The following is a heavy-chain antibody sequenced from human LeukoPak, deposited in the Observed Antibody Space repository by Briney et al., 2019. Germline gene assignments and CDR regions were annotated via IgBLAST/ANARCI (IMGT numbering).Heavy chain of an antibody. CDR3: ARAMRWLSDY. CDR2: ISSSGSTI. D-gene: IGHD5-24*01. CDR1: RFTFSSYE. J-gene: IGHJ4*02. V-gene: IGHV3-48*03. Sequence: PGGSLRLSCAASRFTFSSYEMNWVRQAPGKGLEWVSYISSSGSTIYSADSVKGRFTISRDNAKNSLYLQMNSLRAEDTAVYYCARAMRWLSDYWGQGTLVTVSS.